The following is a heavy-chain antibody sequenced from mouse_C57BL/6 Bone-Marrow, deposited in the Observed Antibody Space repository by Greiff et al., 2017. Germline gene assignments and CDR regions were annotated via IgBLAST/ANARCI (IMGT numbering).Heavy chain of an antibody. J-gene: IGHJ2*01. CDR2: IYPRSCNT. V-gene: IGHV1-81*01. CDR3: AREDYDPYYFDY. D-gene: IGHD2-4*01. CDR1: GYTFTSYG. Sequence: VKLMESGAELARPGASVKLSCTASGYTFTSYGISWVKQRTGQGLEWIGEIYPRSCNTYYNEKFKGKATLTADKSSSTAYMELRSLTSEDSAVYFCAREDYDPYYFDYWGQGTTLTVSS.